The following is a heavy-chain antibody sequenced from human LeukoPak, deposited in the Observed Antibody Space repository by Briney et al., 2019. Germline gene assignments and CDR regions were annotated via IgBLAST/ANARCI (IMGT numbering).Heavy chain of an antibody. CDR2: ISYDGSSK. D-gene: IGHD4-23*01. J-gene: IGHJ4*02. CDR3: VRDYGGNSGSLDY. V-gene: IGHV3-30-3*01. Sequence: GGSLRLSCAASGFTFSSYAMHWVRQAPGKGLEWVAIISYDGSSKYYADSVKGRFTTSRDTSKNTLYLQMSSLRAEDTAVYYCVRDYGGNSGSLDYWGQGTLVTVSS. CDR1: GFTFSSYA.